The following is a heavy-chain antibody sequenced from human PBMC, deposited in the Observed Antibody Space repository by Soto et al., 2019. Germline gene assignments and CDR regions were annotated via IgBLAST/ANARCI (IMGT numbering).Heavy chain of an antibody. V-gene: IGHV3-33*01. Sequence: QVQLVESGGGVVQPGRSLRLSCAASGFIFSSRGMHWVRQAPGKGLEWVAVIWYDGSNKYYADSVQGRFTISRDNSKNTLYLQMNSLRAEDTAVYYCASWWLGYFDYWGQGTLVTVSS. CDR3: ASWWLGYFDY. D-gene: IGHD6-19*01. J-gene: IGHJ4*02. CDR1: GFIFSSRG. CDR2: IWYDGSNK.